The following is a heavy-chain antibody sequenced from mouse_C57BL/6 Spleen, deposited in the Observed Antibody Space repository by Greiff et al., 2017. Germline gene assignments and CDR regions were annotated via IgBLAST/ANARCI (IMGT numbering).Heavy chain of an antibody. Sequence: QVQLQQSGAELVRPGASVTLSCKASGYTFTDYEMHWVKQTPVHGLEWIGAIDPETGGTAYNQKFKGKAILTADKSSSTADMELRSLTSEDSAVYYCTRRDYGYYPFAYWGQGTLVTVAA. D-gene: IGHD2-3*01. V-gene: IGHV1-15*01. CDR2: IDPETGGT. J-gene: IGHJ3*01. CDR1: GYTFTDYE. CDR3: TRRDYGYYPFAY.